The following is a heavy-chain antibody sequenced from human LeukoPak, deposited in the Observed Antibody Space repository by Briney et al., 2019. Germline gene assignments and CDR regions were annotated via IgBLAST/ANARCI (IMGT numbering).Heavy chain of an antibody. Sequence: SVEVSCKASGGTFSSYAISWVRQAPGQGLEWMGGIIPIFGTANYAQKFQGRVTITADESTSTAYMELSSLRSEDTAVYYCARDDVDTAMVDYWGQGTLVTVSS. V-gene: IGHV1-69*01. J-gene: IGHJ4*02. CDR1: GGTFSSYA. CDR3: ARDDVDTAMVDY. CDR2: IIPIFGTA. D-gene: IGHD5-18*01.